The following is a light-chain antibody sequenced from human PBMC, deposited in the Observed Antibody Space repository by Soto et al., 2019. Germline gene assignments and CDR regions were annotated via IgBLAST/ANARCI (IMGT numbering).Light chain of an antibody. J-gene: IGLJ1*01. V-gene: IGLV1-47*01. Sequence: QSVLTQAPSASGTPGQRVTISCSGSSTNIGSNYVYWYQQLPGTAPKLLIYRNNQRPSGVPDRFSGSKSGTSASLAISGLRSEDEADYYCAAWDDSLSGQVFGTGTKATVL. CDR1: STNIGSNY. CDR2: RNN. CDR3: AAWDDSLSGQV.